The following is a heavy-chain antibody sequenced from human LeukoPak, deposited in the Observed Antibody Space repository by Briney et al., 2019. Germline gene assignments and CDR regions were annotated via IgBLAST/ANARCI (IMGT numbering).Heavy chain of an antibody. CDR3: ARDYGGGSPFDY. D-gene: IGHD4-23*01. J-gene: IGHJ4*02. CDR2: ISSSDSTI. Sequence: PGGSLRLSCAASGFTFSSYEMHWVRQAPGKGLEWVSYISSSDSTIYYADSVKGRFTISRDNAKDSLYLQMNSLRAEDTAVYYCARDYGGGSPFDYWGQRTLVTVSS. V-gene: IGHV3-48*03. CDR1: GFTFSSYE.